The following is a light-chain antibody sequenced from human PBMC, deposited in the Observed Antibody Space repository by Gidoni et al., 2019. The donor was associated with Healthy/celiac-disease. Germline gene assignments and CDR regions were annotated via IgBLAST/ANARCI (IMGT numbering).Light chain of an antibody. CDR1: PGISSY. V-gene: IGKV1-9*01. CDR3: QQLNSYPAIT. Sequence: IQMTPPPSFLAASVGERVTISCRASPGISSYLSWYQQKPEKAPKLLIYAASTLQSGVPSWFSGSGAGTEFTLTISSLQPEDFATYYCQQLNSYPAITFGQGTRLEIK. J-gene: IGKJ5*01. CDR2: AAS.